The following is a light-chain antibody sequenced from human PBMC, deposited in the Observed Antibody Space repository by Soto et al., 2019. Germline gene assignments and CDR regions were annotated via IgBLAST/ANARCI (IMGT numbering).Light chain of an antibody. Sequence: EIVLTQSSGTLSLSPGERATLSCRARQSVSSSYLAWYQQKPGQAPTLLIYGASSRTTDIPDRFSSSGSGTDFSLTSSRLDPEDFAVYFCKQFGNSPWTFGQGNKVDIK. CDR1: QSVSSSY. J-gene: IGKJ1*01. CDR2: GAS. CDR3: KQFGNSPWT. V-gene: IGKV3-20*01.